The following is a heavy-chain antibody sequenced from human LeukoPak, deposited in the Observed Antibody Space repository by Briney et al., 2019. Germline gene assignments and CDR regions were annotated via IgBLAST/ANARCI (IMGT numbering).Heavy chain of an antibody. CDR1: GFAFSFFA. J-gene: IGHJ5*02. CDR3: ARELGYCSSTSCYNWFDP. Sequence: GGSLRLSCEASGFAFSFFAMSWLRQAPGKGLEWVSVIYSGGSTYYADSVKGRFTISRDNSKNTLYLQMNSLRAEDTAVYYCARELGYCSSTSCYNWFDPWGQGTLVTVSS. D-gene: IGHD2-2*01. V-gene: IGHV3-53*01. CDR2: IYSGGST.